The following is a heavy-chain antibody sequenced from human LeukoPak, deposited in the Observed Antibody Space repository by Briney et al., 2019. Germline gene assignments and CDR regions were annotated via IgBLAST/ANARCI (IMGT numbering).Heavy chain of an antibody. D-gene: IGHD3-3*01. CDR1: AFTLDDYA. CDR3: AKVRVGDSYYDFWSGYYYYYGMDV. CDR2: VSGYGGST. J-gene: IGHJ6*02. Sequence: SGGSLTLSCAASAFTLDDYAMHWVRRAPGQGLEWVSLVSGYGGSTYYADSVKGRFTISRDNSKTSLYLQMTSLRTEDNALYYCAKVRVGDSYYDFWSGYYYYYGMDVWGQGTTVTVSS. V-gene: IGHV3-43*02.